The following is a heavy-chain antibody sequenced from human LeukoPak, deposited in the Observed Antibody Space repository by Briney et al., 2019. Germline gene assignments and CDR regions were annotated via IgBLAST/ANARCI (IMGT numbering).Heavy chain of an antibody. CDR3: ARQSDSSGYYYLGAFDF. V-gene: IGHV4-4*07. D-gene: IGHD3-22*01. CDR1: GGSISGYY. Sequence: SETLSLTCTVSGGSISGYYWSWIRQPAGKGLEWIGRIYTTGNTNYNPSLKSRLTMSVDTSKNQFSLKLSSVTAADTAVYYCARQSDSSGYYYLGAFDFWGQGTMVTVSS. J-gene: IGHJ3*01. CDR2: IYTTGNT.